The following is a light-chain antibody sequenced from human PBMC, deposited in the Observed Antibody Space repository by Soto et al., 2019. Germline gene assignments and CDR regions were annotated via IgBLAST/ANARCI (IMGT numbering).Light chain of an antibody. J-gene: IGLJ2*01. CDR1: SGSIASNY. CDR2: EDN. CDR3: QSYDSNLVV. Sequence: NFMLTQPHSVSESPGKTVTISCTRSSGSIASNYVQWYQQRPGSAPTTVIYEDNQRPSGVPDRFSGSIDSSSNSASLTISGLKTEDEADYYCQSYDSNLVVFGGGTKLTVL. V-gene: IGLV6-57*04.